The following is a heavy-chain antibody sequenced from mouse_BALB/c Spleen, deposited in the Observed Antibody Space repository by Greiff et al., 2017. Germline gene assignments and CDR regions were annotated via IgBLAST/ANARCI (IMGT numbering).Heavy chain of an antibody. CDR2: IYPGDGDT. V-gene: IGHV1-80*01. CDR3: ARGSSGPFAY. Sequence: VKLMESGAELVRPGSSVKISCKASGYAFSSYWMNWVKQRPGQGLEWIGQIYPGDGDTNYNGKFKGKATLTADKSSSTAYMQLSSLTSEDSAVYFCARGSSGPFAYWGQGTLVTVSA. CDR1: GYAFSSYW. D-gene: IGHD3-1*01. J-gene: IGHJ3*01.